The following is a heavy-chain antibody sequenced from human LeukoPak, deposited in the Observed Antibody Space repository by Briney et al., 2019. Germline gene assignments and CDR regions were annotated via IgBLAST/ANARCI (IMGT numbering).Heavy chain of an antibody. D-gene: IGHD2-8*01. Sequence: ASVKVSCKASGYTFTSYDINWVRQATGQGLEWMGWMNPNSGNTGYAQKFQGRVTITRNTSISTAYMELSSLRSEDTAVYYCARSMENVLSYYMDVWGEGTTVTVSS. CDR3: ARSMENVLSYYMDV. CDR1: GYTFTSYD. V-gene: IGHV1-8*03. J-gene: IGHJ6*03. CDR2: MNPNSGNT.